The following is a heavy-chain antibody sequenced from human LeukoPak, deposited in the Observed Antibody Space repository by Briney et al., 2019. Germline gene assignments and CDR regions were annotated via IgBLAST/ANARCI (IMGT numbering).Heavy chain of an antibody. CDR1: GYTFTSYG. J-gene: IGHJ4*02. D-gene: IGHD6-13*01. CDR3: AHIAAAGGITDY. V-gene: IGHV1-8*01. CDR2: MNPNSGNT. Sequence: GASVKVSCKASGYTFTSYGINWVRQATGQGLEWMGWMNPNSGNTGYAQKFQGRVTMTRNTSISTAYMELSSLRSEDTAVYYCAHIAAAGGITDYWGQGTLVTVSS.